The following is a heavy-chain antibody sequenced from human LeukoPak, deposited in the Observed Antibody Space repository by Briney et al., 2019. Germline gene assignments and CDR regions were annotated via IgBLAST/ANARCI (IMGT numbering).Heavy chain of an antibody. CDR3: ARERSSYGAFEI. CDR2: LYYTGIT. J-gene: IGHJ3*02. Sequence: SETLSLTCTVSGGSIDNFYWSWIRQSPGKGLEWIGYLYYTGITNSNPSLRRRVTISLDRSKNHFSLNLKSVTAADTAVYYCARERSSYGAFEIWGQGTMVTVSS. V-gene: IGHV4-59*12. D-gene: IGHD5-18*01. CDR1: GGSIDNFY.